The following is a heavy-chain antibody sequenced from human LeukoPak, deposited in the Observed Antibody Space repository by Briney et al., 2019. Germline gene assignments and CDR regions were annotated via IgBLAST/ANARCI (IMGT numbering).Heavy chain of an antibody. D-gene: IGHD4-17*01. V-gene: IGHV1-18*01. CDR2: VSAYNGNT. CDR1: GYTFTSYG. Sequence: ASVKVSCKASGYTFTSYGISWVRQAPGQGLEWMGWVSAYNGNTNYAQKLQGRVTMTTDTSTSTAYVELRSLRSDDTAVYYCARDYYGDYGGDYWGQGTLVTVSS. J-gene: IGHJ4*02. CDR3: ARDYYGDYGGDY.